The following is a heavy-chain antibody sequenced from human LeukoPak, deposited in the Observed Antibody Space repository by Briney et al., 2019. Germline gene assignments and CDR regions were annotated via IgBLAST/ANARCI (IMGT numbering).Heavy chain of an antibody. J-gene: IGHJ4*02. V-gene: IGHV4-59*01. Sequence: SETLSLTCTVSGGPITYYYWSWIRQPPGKGLEWIGYIHYTENTNYNPSLKSRVTMSIDTSKNQFSLKLTSVTAADTAVYYCARGQSGAFDFWGQGTLVTVSS. CDR2: IHYTENT. CDR1: GGPITYYY. D-gene: IGHD5-24*01. CDR3: ARGQSGAFDF.